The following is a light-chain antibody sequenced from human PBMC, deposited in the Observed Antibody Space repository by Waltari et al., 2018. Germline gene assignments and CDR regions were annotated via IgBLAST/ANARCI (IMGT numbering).Light chain of an antibody. CDR2: AVS. Sequence: EIQMTQSPSSVSASVGDRVTLTCRADQDISSALAWYQQKPGQAPNLLFYAVSSLQSGVPSRFSGSGSGTDVSLTISCLQPKDLATYECQQGSSVPPTFGHGTKVEIK. CDR1: QDISSA. V-gene: IGKV1-12*01. J-gene: IGKJ1*01. CDR3: QQGSSVPPT.